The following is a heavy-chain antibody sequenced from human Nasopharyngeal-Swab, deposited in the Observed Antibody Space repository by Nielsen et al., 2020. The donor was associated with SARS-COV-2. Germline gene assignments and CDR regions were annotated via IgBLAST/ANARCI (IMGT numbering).Heavy chain of an antibody. CDR2: IKRKADGGTV. V-gene: IGHV3-15*01. CDR1: GFVFSSVW. D-gene: IGHD6-19*01. Sequence: GESLKISCAASGFVFSSVWMSWVRQAPGKGLEWVGRIKRKADGGTVEYATAVRGRFSIPRDDSRNTLFLQMNRLKTGDTAVYYCTTLHRTGWFWGQGTLVTVSS. CDR3: TTLHRTGWF. J-gene: IGHJ4*02.